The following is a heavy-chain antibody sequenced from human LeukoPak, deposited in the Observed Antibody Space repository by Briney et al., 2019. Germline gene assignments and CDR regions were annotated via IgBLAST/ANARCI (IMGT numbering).Heavy chain of an antibody. CDR1: GFTFSSYS. CDR2: ISSSSSYI. V-gene: IGHV3-21*01. D-gene: IGHD3-3*01. J-gene: IGHJ6*03. CDR3: AREIFGVVISYMDV. Sequence: GGSLRLSCAASGFTFSSYSMNWVRQAPGKGLEWVSSISSSSSYIYYADSVKGRFTIFRDNAKNSLYLQMNSLRAEDTAVYYCAREIFGVVISYMDVWGKGTTVTVSS.